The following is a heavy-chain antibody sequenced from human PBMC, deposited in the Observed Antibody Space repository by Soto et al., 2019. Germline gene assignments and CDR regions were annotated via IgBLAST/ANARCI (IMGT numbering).Heavy chain of an antibody. CDR3: ASRDGNYDSSGLDAFDI. D-gene: IGHD3-22*01. CDR2: ISAYNGKT. CDR1: GYTFTSYG. J-gene: IGHJ3*02. V-gene: IGHV1-18*04. Sequence: ASLKVSCKASGYTFTSYGNSWVPPAPGQGLELMVGISAYNGKTNYAQKLQGRVTMTTDTSTGTAYMELGSLRSDDTAVYYCASRDGNYDSSGLDAFDIWGQGRMVTVSS.